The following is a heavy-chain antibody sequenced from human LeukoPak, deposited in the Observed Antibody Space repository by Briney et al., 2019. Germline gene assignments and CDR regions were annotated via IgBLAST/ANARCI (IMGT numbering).Heavy chain of an antibody. D-gene: IGHD6-13*01. Sequence: SETLSLTCAVYGGSFSGYYWSWIRQPPGKGLEWIGEINHSGSTNYNPSLKSRVTISVDTSKNQFSLKLSSVTAADTAVYYCARRTGRGSYSSRWYYFDYWGQGTLVTVSS. CDR2: INHSGST. V-gene: IGHV4-34*01. CDR1: GGSFSGYY. J-gene: IGHJ4*02. CDR3: ARRTGRGSYSSRWYYFDY.